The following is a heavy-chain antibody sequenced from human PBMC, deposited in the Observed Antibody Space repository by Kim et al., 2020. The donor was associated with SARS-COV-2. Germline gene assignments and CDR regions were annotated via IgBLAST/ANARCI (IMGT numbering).Heavy chain of an antibody. CDR1: GFTFSNYA. J-gene: IGHJ4*02. D-gene: IGHD2-8*01. CDR2: VTHDGRFT. CDR3: VGYCTKTNCLDF. Sequence: GGSLRLSCSASGFTFSNYAMHWVRQAPGKGLEYVSSVTHDGRFTYYADSVKGRFTISRDNSKNALYLQMSSLRTDDTAVYYCVGYCTKTNCLDFWGQGTLVTVSS. V-gene: IGHV3-64D*09.